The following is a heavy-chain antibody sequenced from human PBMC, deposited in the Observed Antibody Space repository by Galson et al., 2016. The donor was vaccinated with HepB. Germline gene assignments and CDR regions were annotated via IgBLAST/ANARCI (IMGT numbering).Heavy chain of an antibody. V-gene: IGHV3-20*01. CDR2: INWTGGGI. J-gene: IGHJ4*02. Sequence: SLRLSCAAFGFSFDDYGMSWVRQAPGKGLEWVSGINWTGGGISYADSVKGRFTISRDNAKNSLYLNMNSLRAEDTALYHCAVAAGYSSDYWGQGTLVTLSS. CDR3: AVAAGYSSDY. CDR1: GFSFDDYG. D-gene: IGHD2-15*01.